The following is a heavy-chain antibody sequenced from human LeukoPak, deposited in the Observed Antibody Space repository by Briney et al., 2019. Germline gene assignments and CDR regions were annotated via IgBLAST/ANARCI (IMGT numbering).Heavy chain of an antibody. CDR1: GGSISSYF. V-gene: IGHV4-59*01. CDR2: ISYSGST. D-gene: IGHD3-16*02. Sequence: SETLSLTCTVSGGSISSYFWSWIRQPPGKGLEWIGYISYSGSTNYNPSLKSRVTISVDTSKSQFSLKLSFVTAADTAVYYCARFIDEIDNWFDPWGQGTLVTVSS. CDR3: ARFIDEIDNWFDP. J-gene: IGHJ5*02.